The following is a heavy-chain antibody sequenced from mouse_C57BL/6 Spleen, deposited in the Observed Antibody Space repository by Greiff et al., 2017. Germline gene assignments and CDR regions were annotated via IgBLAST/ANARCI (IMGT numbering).Heavy chain of an antibody. V-gene: IGHV5-17*01. CDR2: ISRGSSTI. D-gene: IGHD6-5*01. J-gene: IGHJ2*01. Sequence: EVMLVESGGGLVKPGGSLKLSCAASGFTFSDYGMHWVRQAPEQGLAWVAYISRGSSTIYYDDKVKGPFTISGENAKNTLILQMTSLWSEDTAMYCCARPYLYYFDYWGQGTTLTVSS. CDR3: ARPYLYYFDY. CDR1: GFTFSDYG.